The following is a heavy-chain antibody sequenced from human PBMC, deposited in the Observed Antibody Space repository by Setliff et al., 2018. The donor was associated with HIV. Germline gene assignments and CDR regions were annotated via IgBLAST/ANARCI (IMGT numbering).Heavy chain of an antibody. CDR1: GFTFSSYP. Sequence: GGSLRLSCAVSGFTFSSYPMTWVRQAPGKGLEWVADIKQDGSKAYYMDSVKGRFTISRDNPKNSLYLQMTSLRAEDTAVYYCARDDSNGNTDAFDIWGQGTTVT. V-gene: IGHV3-7*03. J-gene: IGHJ3*02. D-gene: IGHD5-18*01. CDR2: IKQDGSKA. CDR3: ARDDSNGNTDAFDI.